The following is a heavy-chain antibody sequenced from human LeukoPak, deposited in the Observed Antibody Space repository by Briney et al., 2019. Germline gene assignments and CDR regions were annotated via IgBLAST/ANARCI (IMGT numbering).Heavy chain of an antibody. CDR2: ISYDGSNK. CDR3: AKGLIVAYDAFDI. D-gene: IGHD3-22*01. CDR1: GFTFSSYG. Sequence: GGSLRLSCAASGFTFSSYGMHWVRQAPGKGLEWVAVISYDGSNKYYAASVKGRFTISRDNSKNTLYLQMNSLRAEDTAVYYCAKGLIVAYDAFDIWGQGTMVTVSS. V-gene: IGHV3-30*18. J-gene: IGHJ3*02.